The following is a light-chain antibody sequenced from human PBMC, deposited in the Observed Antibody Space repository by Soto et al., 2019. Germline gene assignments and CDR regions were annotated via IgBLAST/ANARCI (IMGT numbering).Light chain of an antibody. CDR1: SSDIGAYNY. J-gene: IGLJ1*01. CDR2: EVS. CDR3: NSYTDDSTLYV. Sequence: QSALTQPASVSGSPGQSITISCTGTSSDIGAYNYVSWNQQHPGKAPKLMLYEVSNRPSGVSNRFSGSKSGNTASLTISGLQAEDEADYYCNSYTDDSTLYVFGTGTKLTVL. V-gene: IGLV2-14*01.